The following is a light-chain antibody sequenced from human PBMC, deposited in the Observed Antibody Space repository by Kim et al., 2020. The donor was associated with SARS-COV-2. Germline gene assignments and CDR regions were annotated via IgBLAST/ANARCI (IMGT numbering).Light chain of an antibody. V-gene: IGKV4-1*01. CDR3: QQYYSTPPS. J-gene: IGKJ2*03. Sequence: RTTLNCKSSQTVLYNSNNKNYLAWYQQKPGQAPNLLIYWASIRESGVSDRFSGSVSETDFTLTISSLQAEDVAVYYCQQYYSTPPSFGQGTKLEI. CDR1: QTVLYNSNNKNY. CDR2: WAS.